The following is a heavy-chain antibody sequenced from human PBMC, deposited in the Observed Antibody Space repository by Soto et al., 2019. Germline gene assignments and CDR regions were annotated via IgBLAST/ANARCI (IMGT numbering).Heavy chain of an antibody. J-gene: IGHJ4*02. D-gene: IGHD6-6*01. Sequence: QVQLVESGGGVVQPGRSLKMSCAVSGFTFRRYAMHWVRQAPGKGLEWVAFVSSDGSNKFYADSVQGRFTISRDDPKNTFFLQMNSLRPENRVVYYWARDPREYGSSSIGLDYWGQGPLVPVSS. CDR3: ARDPREYGSSSIGLDY. CDR1: GFTFRRYA. V-gene: IGHV3-30-3*01. CDR2: VSSDGSNK.